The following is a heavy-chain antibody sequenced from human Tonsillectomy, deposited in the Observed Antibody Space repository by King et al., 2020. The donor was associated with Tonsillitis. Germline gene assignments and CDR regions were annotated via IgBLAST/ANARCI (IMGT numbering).Heavy chain of an antibody. CDR3: ASGEARGATWLPDLY. CDR2: IIPILGIA. Sequence: QLVQSGAEVKKPGSSVKVSCKASGGTFSSYAISWVRQAPGQGLEWMGRIIPILGIANYAQKFQGRVTITADKSTSTAYMELSSLRSEDTAVYYCASGEARGATWLPDLYWGQGTLVTVSS. J-gene: IGHJ4*02. V-gene: IGHV1-69*04. CDR1: GGTFSSYA. D-gene: IGHD5-24*01.